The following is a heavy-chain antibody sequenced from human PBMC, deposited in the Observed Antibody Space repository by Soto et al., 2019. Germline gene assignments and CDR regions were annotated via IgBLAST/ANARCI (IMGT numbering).Heavy chain of an antibody. CDR1: GGSISSSSYY. J-gene: IGHJ4*02. V-gene: IGHV4-39*01. CDR2: IYYSGST. D-gene: IGHD4-17*01. CDR3: ARHGSPIDYGGTSGFDY. Sequence: QLQLQESGPGLVKPSETLSLTCTVSGGSISSSSYYWGWIRQPPGKGLEWIGSIYYSGSTYYNPSRRSRATIPVDPSNNHFSLKLRSVTAADTAVYYCARHGSPIDYGGTSGFDYWGQGNLVTVSS.